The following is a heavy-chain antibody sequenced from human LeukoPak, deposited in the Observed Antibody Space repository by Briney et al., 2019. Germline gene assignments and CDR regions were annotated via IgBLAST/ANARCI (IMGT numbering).Heavy chain of an antibody. V-gene: IGHV4-59*12. D-gene: IGHD3-22*01. CDR1: GGSISSYY. Sequence: SETLSLTCTVSGGSISSYYWSWIRQPPGKGVEWIGYISHSGSTNYNPSLKSRVIISVDMSKNQFSLNLSSVTAADTAVYYCARSRNDYFDSSGHSYDWFDPWGQGTLVTVSS. CDR2: ISHSGST. J-gene: IGHJ5*02. CDR3: ARSRNDYFDSSGHSYDWFDP.